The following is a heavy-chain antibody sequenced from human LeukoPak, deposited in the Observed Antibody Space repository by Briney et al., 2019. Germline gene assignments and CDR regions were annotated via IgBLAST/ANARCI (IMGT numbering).Heavy chain of an antibody. J-gene: IGHJ6*02. V-gene: IGHV4-34*01. CDR1: GGPFSGYY. CDR2: INHSGST. CDR3: ARGRGSGRYYYYYGMDV. D-gene: IGHD6-19*01. Sequence: SETLSLTCAVYGGPFSGYYWSWIRQPPGKGLEWIGEINHSGSTNYNPSLKSRVTISVDTSKNQFSLKLSSVTAADTAVYYCARGRGSGRYYYYYGMDVWGQGTTVTVSS.